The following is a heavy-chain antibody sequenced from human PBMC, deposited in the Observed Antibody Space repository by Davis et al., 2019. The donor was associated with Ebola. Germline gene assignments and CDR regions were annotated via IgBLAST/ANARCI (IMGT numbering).Heavy chain of an antibody. D-gene: IGHD3-3*01. Sequence: GGSLRLSCRTSGYSFTNYWINWVRQMPGKGLEWMGRIDPGDYYTNYSPSFQGHVTISVDESISTVYLQWRNLQASDTAIYYCARVDGDFWRGFSDFWGQGTLVTVSS. V-gene: IGHV5-10-1*01. CDR2: IDPGDYYT. CDR3: ARVDGDFWRGFSDF. J-gene: IGHJ4*02. CDR1: GYSFTNYW.